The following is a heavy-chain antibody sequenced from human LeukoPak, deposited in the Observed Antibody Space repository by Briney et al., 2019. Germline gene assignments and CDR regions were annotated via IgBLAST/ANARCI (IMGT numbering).Heavy chain of an antibody. V-gene: IGHV1-24*01. CDR3: ATDLTRPTGSPEPSDY. Sequence: ASVKVSCKVSGYTLTELSMHWVRQAPGKGLEWMGGFDPEDGETIYAQKFQDRVTMTEDTSTDTAYMELSSLRSEDTAVYYCATDLTRPTGSPEPSDYWGQGTLVTVSS. D-gene: IGHD1-1*01. J-gene: IGHJ4*02. CDR1: GYTLTELS. CDR2: FDPEDGET.